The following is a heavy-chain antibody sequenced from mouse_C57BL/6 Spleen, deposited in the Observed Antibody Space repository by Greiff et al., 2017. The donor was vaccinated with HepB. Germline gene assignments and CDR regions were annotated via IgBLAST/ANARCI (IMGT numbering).Heavy chain of an antibody. D-gene: IGHD5-1*01. CDR3: ARWSTDPDY. V-gene: IGHV1-50*01. CDR1: GYTFTSYW. CDR2: IDPSDSYT. J-gene: IGHJ2*01. Sequence: VQLQQPGAELVKPGASVKLSCKASGYTFTSYWMQWVKQRPGQGLEWIGEIDPSDSYTNYNQKFKGKATLTVDTSSSTAYMQLSSLTSEDSAVYYCARWSTDPDYWGQGTTLTVSS.